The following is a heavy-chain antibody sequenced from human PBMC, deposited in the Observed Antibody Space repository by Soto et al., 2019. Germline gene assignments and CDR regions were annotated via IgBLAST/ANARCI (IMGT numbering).Heavy chain of an antibody. CDR3: ARDLGIGWFDP. CDR2: IYYSGST. CDR1: GGSVSSGSYY. J-gene: IGHJ5*02. D-gene: IGHD1-26*01. V-gene: IGHV4-61*01. Sequence: QVQLQESGPGLVKPSETLSLTCTVSGGSVSSGSYYWSWIRQPPGKGLEWIGYIYYSGSTNYNPSLKGRVTISVDTSKNQFSLKLSSVTAADTAVYYCARDLGIGWFDPWGQGTLVNVSS.